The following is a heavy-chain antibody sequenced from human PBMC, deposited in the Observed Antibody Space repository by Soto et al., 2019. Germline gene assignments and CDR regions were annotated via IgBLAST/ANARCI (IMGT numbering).Heavy chain of an antibody. CDR2: IWYDGSNK. Sequence: QVQLVESGGGVVQPGRSLRLSCAASGFTFSSYGMHWVRQAPGKGLEWVAVIWYDGSNKYYADSVKDRFTISRDNSKNTLYLQMNSLRAEDTAVYYCARDRSHWFDPWGQGTLVTVSS. J-gene: IGHJ5*02. CDR3: ARDRSHWFDP. CDR1: GFTFSSYG. V-gene: IGHV3-33*01. D-gene: IGHD3-16*02.